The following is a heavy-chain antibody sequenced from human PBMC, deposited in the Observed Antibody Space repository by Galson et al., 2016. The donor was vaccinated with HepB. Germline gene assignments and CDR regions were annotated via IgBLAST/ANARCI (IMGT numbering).Heavy chain of an antibody. CDR2: ISSSSSYT. V-gene: IGHV3-11*06. CDR3: ARGSGSGSSRFRFYFYMDM. D-gene: IGHD3-10*01. J-gene: IGHJ6*03. Sequence: SLRLSCAASGFTFSDYYMNWIRQAPGKGLEWVSHISSSSSYTNYADSVKGRFTISRDNAKNSLYLQMNSLRAEDTAVYYCARGSGSGSSRFRFYFYMDMWGKGTTVTVSS. CDR1: GFTFSDYY.